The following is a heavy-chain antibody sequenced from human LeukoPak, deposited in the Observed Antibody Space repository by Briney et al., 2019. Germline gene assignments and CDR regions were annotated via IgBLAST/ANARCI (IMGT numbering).Heavy chain of an antibody. D-gene: IGHD3-10*01. CDR2: INRDGSTT. CDR1: GFTFSNYW. CDR3: AGDRKSGESSEIDF. J-gene: IGHJ4*02. Sequence: GGSLRLSCAASGFTFSNYWVHWVRQAPGKGLVWVSRINRDGSTTNYADSVKGRFTVSRDNAKNTLNLQMNSLRAEDTAVYYCAGDRKSGESSEIDFWGQGTLVTVSS. V-gene: IGHV3-74*01.